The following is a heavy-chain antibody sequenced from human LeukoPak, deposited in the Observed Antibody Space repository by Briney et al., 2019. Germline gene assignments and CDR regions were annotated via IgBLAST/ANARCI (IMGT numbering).Heavy chain of an antibody. CDR1: GFTFSSYS. D-gene: IGHD3-3*01. Sequence: GGSLRLSCAASGFTFSSYSMNWVRQAPGKRLEWVSSISSSSSYIYYADSVKGRFTISRDNAKNSLYLQMNSLRAEDTAVYYCARDFSWYFDLWGRGTLVTVSS. V-gene: IGHV3-21*01. CDR3: ARDFSWYFDL. J-gene: IGHJ2*01. CDR2: ISSSSSYI.